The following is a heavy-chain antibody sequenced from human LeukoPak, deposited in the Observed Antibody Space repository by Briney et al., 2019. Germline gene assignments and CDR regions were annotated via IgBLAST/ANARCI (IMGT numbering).Heavy chain of an antibody. CDR3: AIDQPVAGVSNFDP. CDR1: GYTFITYG. J-gene: IGHJ5*02. Sequence: ASVKVSCKASGYTFITYGINWVRQAPGQGLEWMGWINPNTGNPMYAQGFTGRFVFSLDTSVSTAYLQISSLNTEDPAVYYCAIDQPVAGVSNFDPWGQGTLVTVSS. CDR2: INPNTGNP. V-gene: IGHV7-4-1*02. D-gene: IGHD6-19*01.